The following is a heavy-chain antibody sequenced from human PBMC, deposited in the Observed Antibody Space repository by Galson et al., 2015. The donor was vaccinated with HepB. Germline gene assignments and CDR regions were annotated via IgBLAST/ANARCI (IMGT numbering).Heavy chain of an antibody. CDR1: GYKFTSYY. V-gene: IGHV1-46*01. J-gene: IGHJ4*02. CDR3: ARGVLLWDGPDY. CDR2: INPSGGST. Sequence: QSGAEVKKPEESLKISCKASGYKFTSYYMHWVRQAPGQGLEWMGIINPSGGSTDYAQKFRGRLTMTRDTSTSTVFMELSSLRSEDTAVYHCARGVLLWDGPDYWGQGTLVTVSS. D-gene: IGHD3-10*01.